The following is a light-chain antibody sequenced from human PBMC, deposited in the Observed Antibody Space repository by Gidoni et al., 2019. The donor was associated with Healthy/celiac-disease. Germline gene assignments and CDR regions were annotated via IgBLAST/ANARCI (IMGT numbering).Light chain of an antibody. Sequence: DIQMTQSPSTLSASVGDRVTISCRARQDISSWLAWYQQKPGKAPRLLIYKASTLESGVPSRFSGSGFGTEFTLTISRLQSDDFATYYCQQYNSYSWTFGRGTKVEIK. J-gene: IGKJ1*01. CDR2: KAS. V-gene: IGKV1-5*03. CDR1: QDISSW. CDR3: QQYNSYSWT.